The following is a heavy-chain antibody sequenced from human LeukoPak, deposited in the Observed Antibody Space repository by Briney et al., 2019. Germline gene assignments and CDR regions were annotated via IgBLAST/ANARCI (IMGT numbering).Heavy chain of an antibody. J-gene: IGHJ4*02. CDR3: ARGPRGYYDN. D-gene: IGHD3-22*01. V-gene: IGHV3-7*01. CDR1: GFTFSTYL. Sequence: GGSLRLSCVASGFTFSTYLMSWVRQAPGKGLEWVANIKQDGSEQYDVDSMRGRFTISRDNAKNTLYLQMNSLRAEDTAVYYCARGPRGYYDNWGQGTLVTVSS. CDR2: IKQDGSEQ.